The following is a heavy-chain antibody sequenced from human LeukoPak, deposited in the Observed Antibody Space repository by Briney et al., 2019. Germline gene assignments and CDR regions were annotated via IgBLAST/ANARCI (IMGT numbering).Heavy chain of an antibody. J-gene: IGHJ5*02. V-gene: IGHV1-69*04. D-gene: IGHD3-10*01. Sequence: SVKVSCKASGGTFSNDAISWVRQAPGQGLEWMGRIIPNLGMALYAQKFKGRVTITADKSTSTAYMELSSLRSEDTAVYYCARGPYGSGANWFDPWGQGTLVTVSS. CDR1: GGTFSNDA. CDR3: ARGPYGSGANWFDP. CDR2: IIPNLGMA.